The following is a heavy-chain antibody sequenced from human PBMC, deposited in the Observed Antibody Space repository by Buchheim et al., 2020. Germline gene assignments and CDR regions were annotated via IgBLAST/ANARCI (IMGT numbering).Heavy chain of an antibody. Sequence: QLQLQESGPGLVKPSETLSLTCTVSGGSISSSSYYWGWIRQPPGKGLEWIGSIYYSGSTYYNPSLKSRVTISVDTSKNQFSLKLSSVTAADTAVYYCARRPISYYYGSGSPTWFDPWGQGTL. CDR2: IYYSGST. V-gene: IGHV4-39*01. J-gene: IGHJ5*02. D-gene: IGHD3-10*01. CDR3: ARRPISYYYGSGSPTWFDP. CDR1: GGSISSSSYY.